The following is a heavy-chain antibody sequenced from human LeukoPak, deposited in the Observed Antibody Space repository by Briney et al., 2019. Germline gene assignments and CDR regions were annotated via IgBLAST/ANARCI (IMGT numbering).Heavy chain of an antibody. Sequence: ASVKVSCKASGGTFSSYAISWVRQAPGQGLEWMGGIIPIFGTANYAQKFQGRVTITADKSTSTAYMELRSLRSDDTAVYYCARKAGLKLYYYYMDVWGKGTTVTVSS. J-gene: IGHJ6*03. D-gene: IGHD6-19*01. CDR1: GGTFSSYA. V-gene: IGHV1-69*06. CDR3: ARKAGLKLYYYYMDV. CDR2: IIPIFGTA.